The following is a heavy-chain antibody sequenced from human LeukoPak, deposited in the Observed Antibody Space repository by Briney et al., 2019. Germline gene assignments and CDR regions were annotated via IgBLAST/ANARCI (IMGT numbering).Heavy chain of an antibody. V-gene: IGHV3-66*01. D-gene: IGHD3-22*01. CDR1: GFTVSSNY. CDR3: ARAHDRGYYYGFDY. CDR2: IYSGGNT. Sequence: GGPLRLSCAASGFTVSSNYMSWVRQAPGKGLEWVSVIYSGGNTYYADSVQGRFTMSRENPENTLYLQMNSLRAEDTAVYYCARAHDRGYYYGFDYWGQGTLVTVPS. J-gene: IGHJ4*02.